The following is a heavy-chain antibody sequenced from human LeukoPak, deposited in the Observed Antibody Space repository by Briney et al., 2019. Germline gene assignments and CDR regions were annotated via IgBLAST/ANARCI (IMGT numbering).Heavy chain of an antibody. V-gene: IGHV3-23*01. CDR2: ISGSGGST. D-gene: IGHD5-18*01. J-gene: IGHJ3*02. CDR1: GFTFSSYA. CDR3: AKVRSSYSYGRAGAFDI. Sequence: GGSLRLSCAASGFTFSSYAMSWVRQAPGKGLGWVSAISGSGGSTYYADSVKGRFTISRDNSKNTLYLQMNSLRAEDTAVYYCAKVRSSYSYGRAGAFDIWGQGTMVTVSS.